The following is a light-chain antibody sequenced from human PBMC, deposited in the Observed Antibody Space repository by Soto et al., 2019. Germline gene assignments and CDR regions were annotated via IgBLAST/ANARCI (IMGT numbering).Light chain of an antibody. CDR3: QHFHNLPVT. CDR1: EDINNN. Sequence: DIQMTQSPSSLSASVGDRVTITCQASEDINNNLNWYQQKPGEAPKLLISDASNLETGVPSRFSGGGSVTHFTVTISSLQPEDIATYYCQHFHNLPVTFGGGTKVEMK. CDR2: DAS. V-gene: IGKV1-33*01. J-gene: IGKJ4*01.